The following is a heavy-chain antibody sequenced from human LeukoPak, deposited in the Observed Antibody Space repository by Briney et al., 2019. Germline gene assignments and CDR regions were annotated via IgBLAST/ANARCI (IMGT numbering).Heavy chain of an antibody. Sequence: PSETLSLTCTVSGDFSTGYYWSWPRHPAGEALEWIGRMYSSGTPLYNPSLKSRLTMSVDTSKNQFSLQLTSVTAADSAVYYCARQPTSHPFDRWGQGTLVTVSS. D-gene: IGHD2-2*01. CDR2: MYSSGTP. CDR1: GDFSTGYY. CDR3: ARQPTSHPFDR. J-gene: IGHJ4*02. V-gene: IGHV4-4*07.